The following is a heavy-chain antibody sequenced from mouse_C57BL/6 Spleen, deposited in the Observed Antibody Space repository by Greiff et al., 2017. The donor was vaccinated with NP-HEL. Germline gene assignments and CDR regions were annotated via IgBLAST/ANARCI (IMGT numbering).Heavy chain of an antibody. CDR2: IDPSDSYT. D-gene: IGHD4-1*01. J-gene: IGHJ3*01. Sequence: QVQLKHPGAELVKPGASVKLSCKASGYTFTSYWMQWVKQRPGQGLEWIGEIDPSDSYTNYNQKFKGKATLTVDTSSSTAYMQLSSLTSEDSAVEYCARRTGAGFAYWGQGTLVTVSA. CDR1: GYTFTSYW. CDR3: ARRTGAGFAY. V-gene: IGHV1-50*01.